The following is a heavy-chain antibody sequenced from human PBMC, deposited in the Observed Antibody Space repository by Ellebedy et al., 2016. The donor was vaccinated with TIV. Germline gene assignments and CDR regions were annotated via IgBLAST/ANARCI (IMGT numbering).Heavy chain of an antibody. D-gene: IGHD1-26*01. Sequence: GGSLRLSXAASGFTFSSYAMSWVRQAPGKGLEWVSAISGSGGSTYYADSVKGRFTISRDNSKNTLYLQMNSLRAEDTAVYYCAKVTHQWQVGASDYWGQGTLVTVSS. CDR3: AKVTHQWQVGASDY. J-gene: IGHJ4*02. V-gene: IGHV3-23*01. CDR2: ISGSGGST. CDR1: GFTFSSYA.